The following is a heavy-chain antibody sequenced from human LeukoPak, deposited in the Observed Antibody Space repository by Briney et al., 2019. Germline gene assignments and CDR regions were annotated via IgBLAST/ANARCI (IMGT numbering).Heavy chain of an antibody. Sequence: GGSLRLSCAASGFTFSNAWMSWVRQAPGKGLEWVGRIKSKTDGGTTDYAAPVKGRFTISRDDSKNTLYLQMNSLRAEDTAVHYCAKLLLNTRGYSYGPYYFDYWGQGTLVTVSS. J-gene: IGHJ4*02. D-gene: IGHD5-18*01. CDR3: AKLLLNTRGYSYGPYYFDY. CDR1: GFTFSNAW. CDR2: IKSKTDGGTT. V-gene: IGHV3-15*01.